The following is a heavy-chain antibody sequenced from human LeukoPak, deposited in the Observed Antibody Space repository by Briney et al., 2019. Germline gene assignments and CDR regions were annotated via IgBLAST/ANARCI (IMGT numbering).Heavy chain of an antibody. CDR2: VYPGDSDT. D-gene: IGHD5-18*01. J-gene: IGHJ4*02. CDR3: ASPSRGYSYAASY. V-gene: IGHV5-51*01. Sequence: GESLKISCKGSGYSFTSYWIGWVRQMPGKGLEWMGIVYPGDSDTRYSPSFQGQVTISADKSISTAYLQWSSLKASDTAMYYCASPSRGYSYAASYWGQGTLVTVSS. CDR1: GYSFTSYW.